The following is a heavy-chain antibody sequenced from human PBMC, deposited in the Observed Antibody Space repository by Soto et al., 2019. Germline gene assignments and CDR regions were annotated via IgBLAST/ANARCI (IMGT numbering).Heavy chain of an antibody. V-gene: IGHV3-30-3*01. D-gene: IGHD3-3*01. CDR3: ARDASYYDFWSIKDY. CDR2: ISYDGSNK. CDR1: GFTFSSYA. J-gene: IGHJ4*02. Sequence: PGGSLRLSCAASGFTFSSYAMHWVRQAPGKGLEWVAVISYDGSNKYYADSVKGRFTISRDNSKNTLYLQMNSLRAEDTAVYYCARDASYYDFWSIKDYWGQGTLVTVSS.